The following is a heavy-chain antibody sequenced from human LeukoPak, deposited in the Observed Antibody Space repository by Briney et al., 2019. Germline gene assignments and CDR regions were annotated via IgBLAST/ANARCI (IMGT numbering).Heavy chain of an antibody. J-gene: IGHJ4*02. CDR3: AKNPDYGGNPRYYFDY. Sequence: ASVKVSCKASGYTFTSYGISWVRQAPGQGLEWMGWISAYNGNTNYAQKLQGRVTMTTDTSTSTAYMELSRLRSDDTAVYYCAKNPDYGGNPRYYFDYWGQGTLVTVSS. V-gene: IGHV1-18*01. CDR1: GYTFTSYG. D-gene: IGHD4-23*01. CDR2: ISAYNGNT.